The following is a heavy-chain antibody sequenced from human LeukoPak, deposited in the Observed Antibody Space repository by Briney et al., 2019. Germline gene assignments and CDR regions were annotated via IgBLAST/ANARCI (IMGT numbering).Heavy chain of an antibody. CDR1: GYTFTSYD. J-gene: IGHJ4*02. CDR2: MNPNSGNT. D-gene: IGHD4-17*01. V-gene: IGHV1-8*01. CDR3: ARASTATSRWGSDY. Sequence: ASVKVSCKASGYTFTSYDINWVRQATGQGLEWMGWMNPNSGNTGYAQKFQGRVTMTRNTSISTAYMELSSLRSEDTAAYYCARASTATSRWGSDYWGQGTLVTVSS.